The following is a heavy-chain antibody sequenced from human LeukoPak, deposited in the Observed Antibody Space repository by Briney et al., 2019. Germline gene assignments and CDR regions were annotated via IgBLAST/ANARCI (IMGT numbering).Heavy chain of an antibody. J-gene: IGHJ4*02. CDR3: AKAVCRNRCYYYDSSGYGTFDY. Sequence: SETLSLTCAVSGGSISSNSYYWGWIRQPPGKGLEWIGSIYYSGSTYYHPSLKSRVTISVDTSKNQFSLKLSSVTAADTAVYYCAKAVCRNRCYYYDSSGYGTFDYWGQGTLVTVSS. D-gene: IGHD3-22*01. CDR1: GGSISSNSYY. V-gene: IGHV4-39*07. CDR2: IYYSGST.